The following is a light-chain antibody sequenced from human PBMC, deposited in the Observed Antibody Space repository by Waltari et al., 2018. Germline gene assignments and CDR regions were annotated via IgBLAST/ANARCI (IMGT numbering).Light chain of an antibody. Sequence: YVLTQPPSVSVAPGQTARTSCGGHNIGSKSVHWYQHNPGQAPVLVVSVESDRPPGIPERFSGSKSGNTATLTITRVEAGDEADYYCQVWDFSVDHVFGGGTKLTVL. CDR3: QVWDFSVDHV. CDR2: VES. CDR1: NIGSKS. V-gene: IGLV3-21*02. J-gene: IGLJ2*01.